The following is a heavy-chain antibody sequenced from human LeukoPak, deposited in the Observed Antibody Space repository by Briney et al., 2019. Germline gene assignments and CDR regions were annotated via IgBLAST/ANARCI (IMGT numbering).Heavy chain of an antibody. V-gene: IGHV3-30*03. CDR3: ARGDYENYPDAFDI. J-gene: IGHJ3*02. CDR2: ISFDGSYK. D-gene: IGHD4-17*01. CDR1: GFNFRSYG. Sequence: PGGSLRLSCAASGFNFRSYGMHWVRQAPGKGLEWVTLISFDGSYKYYADSVKGRFTISRDNAKNSLYLQMNSLRAEDTAVYYCARGDYENYPDAFDIWGQGTMVTVSS.